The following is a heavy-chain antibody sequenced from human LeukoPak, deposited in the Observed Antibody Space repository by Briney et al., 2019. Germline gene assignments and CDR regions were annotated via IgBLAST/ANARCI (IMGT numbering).Heavy chain of an antibody. J-gene: IGHJ4*02. CDR1: GFTFSSYA. D-gene: IGHD3-22*01. CDR3: ARDSIYYDSSGYYCDY. V-gene: IGHV3-23*01. Sequence: GGSLRLSCAASGFTFSSYAMSWVRQAPGKGLEWVSAISGSGGSTYYADSVKGRFTISRDNAKNSLYLQMNSLRAEDTAVYYCARDSIYYDSSGYYCDYWGQGTLVTVSS. CDR2: ISGSGGST.